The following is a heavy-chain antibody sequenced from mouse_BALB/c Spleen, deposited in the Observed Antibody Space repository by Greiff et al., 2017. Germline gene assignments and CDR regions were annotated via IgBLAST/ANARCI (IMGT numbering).Heavy chain of an antibody. D-gene: IGHD1-1*01. CDR3: ARPYGSSLAWFAY. J-gene: IGHJ3*01. V-gene: IGHV5-17*02. CDR2: ISSGSSTI. Sequence: EVMLVESGGGLVQPGGSRKLSCAASGFTFSSFGMHWVRQAPEKGLEWVAYISSGSSTIYYADTVKGRFTISRDNPKNTLFLQMTSLRSEGTAMYYCARPYGSSLAWFAYWGQGTLVTVSA. CDR1: GFTFSSFG.